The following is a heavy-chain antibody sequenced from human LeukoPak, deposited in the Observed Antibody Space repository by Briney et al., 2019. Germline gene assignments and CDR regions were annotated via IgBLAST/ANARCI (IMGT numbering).Heavy chain of an antibody. CDR1: GFTFSSYS. V-gene: IGHV3-21*01. Sequence: PGGSLRLSCAASGFTFSSYSMNWVRQAPGKGLEWVSSISSSSSYIYYADSVKGRFTISRDNAKNSLYLQMNSLRAEDTAVYCCARDHYYGSGSYDYWGQGTLVTVSS. D-gene: IGHD3-10*01. J-gene: IGHJ4*02. CDR3: ARDHYYGSGSYDY. CDR2: ISSSSSYI.